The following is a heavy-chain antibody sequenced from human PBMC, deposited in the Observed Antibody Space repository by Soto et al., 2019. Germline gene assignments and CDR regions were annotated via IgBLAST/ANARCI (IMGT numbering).Heavy chain of an antibody. CDR1: GFTFSSYG. V-gene: IGHV3-30*18. J-gene: IGHJ3*02. D-gene: IGHD3-10*01. CDR3: AKEMDDYGSGSYAFDI. CDR2: ISYDGSNK. Sequence: GGSLRLSCAASGFTFSSYGMHWVRQAPGKGLEWVAVISYDGSNKYYADSVKGRFTISRDNSKNTLYLQMNSLRAEDTAVYYCAKEMDDYGSGSYAFDIWGQGTMVTVSS.